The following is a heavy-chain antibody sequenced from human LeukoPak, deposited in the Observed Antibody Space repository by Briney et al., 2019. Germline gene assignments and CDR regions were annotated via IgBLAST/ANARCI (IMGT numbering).Heavy chain of an antibody. CDR2: VSSSGGST. D-gene: IGHD3-3*01. Sequence: QAGGSLRLSCAASGFTFSSYALSWVRQAPGKGLQWVSAVSSSGGSTYYADSVKGRFTISRDDSNNALYLQMHSLRAEDTALYYCASGPPFLKYFEYWGQGTLVTVSS. CDR3: ASGPPFLKYFEY. V-gene: IGHV3-23*01. J-gene: IGHJ4*02. CDR1: GFTFSSYA.